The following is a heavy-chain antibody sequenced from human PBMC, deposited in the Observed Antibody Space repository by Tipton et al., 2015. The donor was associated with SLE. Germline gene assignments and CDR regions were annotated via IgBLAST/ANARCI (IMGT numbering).Heavy chain of an antibody. CDR3: ARDPYYYDSSGYRYWYFDL. D-gene: IGHD3-22*01. V-gene: IGHV4-4*07. Sequence: TLSLTCTVSGGSISSYYWSWIRQPAGKGLEWIGRIYTSGSTNYNPSLKSRVTMSVDTFKNQFSLKLSSVTAADTAVYYCARDPYYYDSSGYRYWYFDLWGRGTLVTVS. CDR2: IYTSGST. J-gene: IGHJ2*01. CDR1: GGSISSYY.